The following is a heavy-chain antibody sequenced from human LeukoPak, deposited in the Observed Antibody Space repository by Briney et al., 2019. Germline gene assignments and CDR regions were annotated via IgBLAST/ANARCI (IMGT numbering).Heavy chain of an antibody. CDR1: GFTFSSYG. Sequence: GGSLRLSCAASGFTFSSYGMHWVRQAPGKGLEWVAVISYDGSNKYYADSVKGRFTISRDNSKNTLYLQMNSLRAEDTAVYYCAKDFTGVVYALVLRFFDYWGQGTLVTVSS. D-gene: IGHD2-8*02. CDR3: AKDFTGVVYALVLRFFDY. CDR2: ISYDGSNK. V-gene: IGHV3-30*18. J-gene: IGHJ4*02.